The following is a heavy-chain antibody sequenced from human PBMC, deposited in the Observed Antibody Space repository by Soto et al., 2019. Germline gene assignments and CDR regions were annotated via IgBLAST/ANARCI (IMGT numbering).Heavy chain of an antibody. Sequence: QVQLVQSGAEVKKPGSSVKVSCKASGGTFSSYAITWVRQAPGQGLEWMGGIIPIFGTANYAQKFQGRVTMRADESPSTDYMELGRVRSEDTAVYYCAGDRGPSSGYYPYWFDPWGQGTLVTVSS. CDR2: IIPIFGTA. D-gene: IGHD3-22*01. J-gene: IGHJ5*02. CDR3: AGDRGPSSGYYPYWFDP. CDR1: GGTFSSYA. V-gene: IGHV1-69*12.